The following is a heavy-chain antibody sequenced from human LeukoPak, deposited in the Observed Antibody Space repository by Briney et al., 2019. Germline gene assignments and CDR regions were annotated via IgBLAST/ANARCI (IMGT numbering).Heavy chain of an antibody. CDR1: GFTFSSYA. V-gene: IGHV3-23*01. J-gene: IGHJ4*02. D-gene: IGHD2-2*01. CDR3: AKEGIVVVPAAAYYFDY. Sequence: GGSLRLSCAASGFTFSSYAMSWVRQAPGKGLEWVSAISGSGGSTYYADSVKGRFTISRDNSKNTPYLQMNSLRAEDTAVYYCAKEGIVVVPAAAYYFDYWGQGTLVTVSS. CDR2: ISGSGGST.